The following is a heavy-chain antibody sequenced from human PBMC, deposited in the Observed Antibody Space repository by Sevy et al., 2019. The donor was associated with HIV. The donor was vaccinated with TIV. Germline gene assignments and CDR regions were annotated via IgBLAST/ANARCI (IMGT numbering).Heavy chain of an antibody. CDR2: MNPNSGNT. J-gene: IGHJ6*02. V-gene: IGHV1-8*01. CDR3: ARGGSIVVVTSGSGMDV. CDR1: GYTFTSYD. Sequence: ASVKVSCKASGYTFTSYDINWVRRATGQGLEWMGWMNPNSGNTGYAQKFQGRVTMTRNTSISTAYMELSSLRSEDTAVYYCARGGSIVVVTSGSGMDVWGQGTTVTVSS. D-gene: IGHD2-21*02.